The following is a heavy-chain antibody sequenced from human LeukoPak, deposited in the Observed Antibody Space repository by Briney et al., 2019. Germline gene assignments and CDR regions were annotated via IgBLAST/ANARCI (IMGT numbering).Heavy chain of an antibody. Sequence: GGALRLSCAASGFTFSRYYMTWVRQAPGKGLGWVSTSTGGTTYYADSVRGRFTISRDNSKNTLYLQMNSLRAEDTAVYYCARVVDSSGYYYVGAFDIWGRGTMVTVSS. CDR2: STGGTT. J-gene: IGHJ3*02. D-gene: IGHD3-22*01. CDR3: ARVVDSSGYYYVGAFDI. V-gene: IGHV3-23*01. CDR1: GFTFSRYY.